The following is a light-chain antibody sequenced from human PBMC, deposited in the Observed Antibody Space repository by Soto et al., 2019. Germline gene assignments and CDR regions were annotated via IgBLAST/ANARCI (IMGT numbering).Light chain of an antibody. Sequence: QSVLTQPPSLSGTPGQTVTISCIGSRSNIGSAIVHWYQQLPGTAPKHLIYGNNNRPSGVPDRFSGSKSGTSASLAITGLQAEDEADYYCQSYDSSLSGYVFGTGTKLTVL. CDR3: QSYDSSLSGYV. CDR1: RSNIGSAI. CDR2: GNN. J-gene: IGLJ1*01. V-gene: IGLV1-40*01.